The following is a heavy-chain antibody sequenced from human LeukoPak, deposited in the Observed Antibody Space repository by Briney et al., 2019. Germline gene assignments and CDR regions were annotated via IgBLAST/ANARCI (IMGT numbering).Heavy chain of an antibody. CDR1: GDSISRYD. CDR3: ARRRRSGYFPHYHYYYGMDV. V-gene: IGHV4-59*08. CDR2: FHDSGST. J-gene: IGHJ6*02. Sequence: PSETLSLTCTVSGDSISRYDWGWIRQPPGKGLEWIGCFHDSGSTNYNSSLKSRVTISVDTSKNQFSLKLSSVTAADTAVYYCARRRRSGYFPHYHYYYGMDVWGQGTTVTVSS. D-gene: IGHD3-3*01.